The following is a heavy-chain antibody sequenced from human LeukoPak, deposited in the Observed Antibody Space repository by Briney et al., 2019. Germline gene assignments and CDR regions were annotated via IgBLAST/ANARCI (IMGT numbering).Heavy chain of an antibody. D-gene: IGHD5-12*01. CDR3: ARNDSGWFDF. J-gene: IGHJ4*02. V-gene: IGHV4-34*01. CDR1: GGSFSGYY. CDR2: IYYSGST. Sequence: PSETLSLTCAVYGGSFSGYYWSWIRQPPGKGLEWIGSIYYSGSTYYNPSLKSRVTISVDTSKNQFSLKLTSVTAADTSVYYCARNDSGWFDFWGQGTLLTVSS.